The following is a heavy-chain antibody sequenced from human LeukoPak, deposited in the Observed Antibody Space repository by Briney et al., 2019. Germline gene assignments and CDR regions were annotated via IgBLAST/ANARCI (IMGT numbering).Heavy chain of an antibody. D-gene: IGHD6-19*01. CDR2: ISPGDSDT. V-gene: IGHV5-51*01. Sequence: GESLKISCKGSGYSFTSYWIAWVRQMPGKGLEWMGIISPGDSDTRYSPSFQGQVTISADKSINTAYLQWSSLKASDTAIYYCARGGQRSVAGTFDYWGQGTLVTVSS. CDR3: ARGGQRSVAGTFDY. CDR1: GYSFTSYW. J-gene: IGHJ4*02.